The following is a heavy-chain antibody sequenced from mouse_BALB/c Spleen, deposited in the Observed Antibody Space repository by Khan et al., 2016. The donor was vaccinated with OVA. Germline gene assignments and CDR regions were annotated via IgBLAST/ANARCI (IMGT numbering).Heavy chain of an antibody. CDR3: ASHLTGSFDY. CDR1: GFTFSSYS. D-gene: IGHD4-1*01. V-gene: IGHV5-6*01. CDR2: ISSGGDYT. J-gene: IGHJ3*01. Sequence: EVKLMESGGDLVKPGGSLKLSCAASGFTFSSYSMSWVRQTPDKRLEWVASISSGGDYTYFPDSVKGRFTISRANADNALYLQMSSLRSEDTAMYFCASHLTGSFDYWGQGTLVTVSA.